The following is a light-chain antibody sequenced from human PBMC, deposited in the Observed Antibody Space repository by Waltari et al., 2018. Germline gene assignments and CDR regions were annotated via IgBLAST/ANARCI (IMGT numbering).Light chain of an antibody. CDR2: DAS. Sequence: VLTQSPATLSCSPGESATLSCRASQSVSSYLAWYQQKPGQAPRLLIYDASNRGTGIPARFSGGGSVTDFTLTISSLEPEDSAVYYCQQRSKWPLTFGGGTKVEIK. CDR1: QSVSSY. J-gene: IGKJ4*01. CDR3: QQRSKWPLT. V-gene: IGKV3-11*01.